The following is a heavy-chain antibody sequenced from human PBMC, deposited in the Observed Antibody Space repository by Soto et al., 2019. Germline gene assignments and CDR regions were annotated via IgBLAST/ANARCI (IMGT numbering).Heavy chain of an antibody. CDR2: IYYSGST. Sequence: SETLSLTCTVSGGSIRSSSYYWGWIRQPPGKGLEWIGSIYYSGSTYYNPSLKSRVTISVDTSKNQFSLKLSSVTAADTAVYYCARHPSQWLRAFDIWGQGTMVTVSS. D-gene: IGHD6-19*01. CDR1: GGSIRSSSYY. J-gene: IGHJ3*02. V-gene: IGHV4-39*01. CDR3: ARHPSQWLRAFDI.